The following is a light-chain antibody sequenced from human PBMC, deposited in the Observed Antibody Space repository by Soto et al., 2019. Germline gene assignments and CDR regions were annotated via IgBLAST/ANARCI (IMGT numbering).Light chain of an antibody. V-gene: IGKV1-33*01. CDR1: HDLTSS. Sequence: DIQLTQSPSSLSASVGDRVTITCQASHDLTSSLNWYQQKPGKAPKVLIYDASKLETGVPSRFSGSGSGQYFSLTISSLQPADFATYYCQQFDNLPYTFGQGTKVDIK. J-gene: IGKJ2*01. CDR3: QQFDNLPYT. CDR2: DAS.